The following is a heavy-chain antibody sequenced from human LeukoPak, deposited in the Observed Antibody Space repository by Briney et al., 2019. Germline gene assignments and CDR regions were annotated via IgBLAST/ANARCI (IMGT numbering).Heavy chain of an antibody. CDR2: IYYSGST. D-gene: IGHD3-22*01. V-gene: IGHV4-30-4*01. Sequence: SETLSLTCTVSGDSISNYYWSWIRQPPGKGLEWIGYIYYSGSTYYNPSLKSRVTISVDTSKNQFSLKLSSVTAADTAVYYCARVDYYDSHFVYWGQGTLVTVSS. CDR1: GDSISNYY. J-gene: IGHJ4*02. CDR3: ARVDYYDSHFVY.